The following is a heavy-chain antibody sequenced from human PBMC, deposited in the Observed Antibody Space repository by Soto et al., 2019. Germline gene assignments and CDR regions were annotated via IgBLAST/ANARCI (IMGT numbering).Heavy chain of an antibody. V-gene: IGHV1-18*04. CDR1: GYNLSDFG. D-gene: IGHD4-17*01. CDR3: ARSDYYEDTGTFEN. CDR2: ISGKNGNT. J-gene: IGHJ4*02. Sequence: ASVKVSCKASGYNLSDFGITCVRQAPGQVLEWMGWISGKNGNTNYAQKVQGRVTLTADTSTRTAYMEMRALTSDDTGIYYCARSDYYEDTGTFENWGQGTPVTVS.